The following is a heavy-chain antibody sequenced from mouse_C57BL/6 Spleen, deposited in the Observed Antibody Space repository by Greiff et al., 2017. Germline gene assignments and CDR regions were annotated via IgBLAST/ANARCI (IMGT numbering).Heavy chain of an antibody. D-gene: IGHD2-4*01. CDR2: ISSGSSTI. CDR1: GFTFSDYG. CDR3: ARARGDDYDGGGFDY. Sequence: EVKLMESGGGLVKPGGSLKLSCAASGFTFSDYGMHWVRQAPEKGLEWVAYISSGSSTIYYADTVKGRFTISRDNAKNTLFLQMTSLRSEDTAMYYCARARGDDYDGGGFDYWGQGTTLTVSS. J-gene: IGHJ2*01. V-gene: IGHV5-17*01.